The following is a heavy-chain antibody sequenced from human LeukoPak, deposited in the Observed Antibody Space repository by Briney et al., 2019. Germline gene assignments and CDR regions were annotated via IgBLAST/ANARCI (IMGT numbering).Heavy chain of an antibody. CDR3: ARDTAAAGIDYFDY. CDR1: GFTFSSYS. D-gene: IGHD6-13*01. V-gene: IGHV3-21*01. J-gene: IGHJ4*02. Sequence: GGPLRLSCAASGFTFSSYSMNWVRQAPGKGLEWVSSISSSSSYIYYADSVKGRFTISRDNAKNSLYLQMNSLRAEDTAVYYCARDTAAAGIDYFDYWGQGTLVTVSS. CDR2: ISSSSSYI.